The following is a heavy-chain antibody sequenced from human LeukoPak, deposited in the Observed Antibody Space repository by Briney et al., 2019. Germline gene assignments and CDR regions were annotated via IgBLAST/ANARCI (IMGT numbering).Heavy chain of an antibody. CDR2: IKQDGSEK. D-gene: IGHD6-6*01. J-gene: IGHJ3*02. V-gene: IGHV3-7*04. Sequence: PGGSLRLSCAASGFTFSTYWMSWVRQAPGKGLEWVANIKQDGSEKYSVASVKGRFTISRDNAKNSFYLHMNSLRVEDTAVYYCARGTSSIAARSYTFDIWGKGTMVTVSS. CDR3: ARGTSSIAARSYTFDI. CDR1: GFTFSTYW.